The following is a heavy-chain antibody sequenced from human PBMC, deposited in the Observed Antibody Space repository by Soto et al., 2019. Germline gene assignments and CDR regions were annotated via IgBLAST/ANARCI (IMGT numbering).Heavy chain of an antibody. D-gene: IGHD3-10*01. CDR3: ARGEGFGELLIGWFDP. V-gene: IGHV4-39*07. J-gene: IGHJ5*02. CDR2: LYYSGST. Sequence: SETLSLTCTVSGGSISSSSYCWGWIRQPPGKGLEWIGSLYYSGSTNYNPSLKSRVTISVDTSKNQFSLKLSSVTAAGTAVYYCARGEGFGELLIGWFDPWGQGTLVTVSS. CDR1: GGSISSSSYC.